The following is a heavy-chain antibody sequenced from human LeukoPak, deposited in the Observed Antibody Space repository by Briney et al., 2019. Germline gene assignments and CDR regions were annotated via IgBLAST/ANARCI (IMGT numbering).Heavy chain of an antibody. CDR2: LRYDGSNK. Sequence: GGSLRLSCAASGFTFSSYGMHWVRQAPGKGLGWGAFLRYDGSNKYYADSVKGRFTISRDNSKNTLYLHVNSLRPEDTAVYYCARDQKGYDSSGSRNHFDYWGQGTLVTVSS. CDR1: GFTFSSYG. V-gene: IGHV3-30*02. CDR3: ARDQKGYDSSGSRNHFDY. J-gene: IGHJ4*02. D-gene: IGHD3-22*01.